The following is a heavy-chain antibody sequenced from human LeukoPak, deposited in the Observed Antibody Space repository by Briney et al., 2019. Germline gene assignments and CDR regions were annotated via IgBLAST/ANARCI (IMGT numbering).Heavy chain of an antibody. V-gene: IGHV3-30*01. CDR1: GFTFSSYA. Sequence: GRSLRLSCAASGFTFSSYAMHWVRQAPGKGLEWVAVISYDGSNKYYADSVKGRFTISRDNSKNTLYLQINSLRAEDTAVYYCARELRVAGGWYEGIFDYWGQGTLVTVSS. CDR3: ARELRVAGGWYEGIFDY. CDR2: ISYDGSNK. J-gene: IGHJ4*02. D-gene: IGHD6-19*01.